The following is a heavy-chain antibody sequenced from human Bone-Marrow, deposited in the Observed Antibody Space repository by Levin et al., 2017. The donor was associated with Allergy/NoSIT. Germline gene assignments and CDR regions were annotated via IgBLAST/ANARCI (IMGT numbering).Heavy chain of an antibody. CDR2: VKSDGSST. Sequence: SCAASGFTFSSYWMHWVRQAPGKGLVWVSRVKSDGSSTSYADSVKGRFTISRDNAKNTLYLQMNSLRAEDTAVYYCARVSLVDGSGSYYNPFDYWGQGTLVTVSS. D-gene: IGHD3-10*01. J-gene: IGHJ4*02. CDR3: ARVSLVDGSGSYYNPFDY. V-gene: IGHV3-74*01. CDR1: GFTFSSYW.